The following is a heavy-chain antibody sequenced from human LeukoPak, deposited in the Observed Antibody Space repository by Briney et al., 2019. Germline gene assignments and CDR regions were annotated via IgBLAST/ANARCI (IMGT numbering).Heavy chain of an antibody. CDR3: ARLRYYYGSGSYYYYMDV. Sequence: GGSLRLSCAASGFTFSSYSMNWVRQAPGKGLEWVSSISSSSSYIYYADSVKGRFTISRDNAKNSLYLQMNSLRAEDTAVYYCARLRYYYGSGSYYYYMDVWGKGTTVTVSS. CDR1: GFTFSSYS. J-gene: IGHJ6*03. D-gene: IGHD3-10*01. CDR2: ISSSSSYI. V-gene: IGHV3-21*01.